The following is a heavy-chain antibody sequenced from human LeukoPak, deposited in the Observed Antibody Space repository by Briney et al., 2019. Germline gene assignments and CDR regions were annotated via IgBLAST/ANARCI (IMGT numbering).Heavy chain of an antibody. CDR1: GYTFTSYD. D-gene: IGHD1-26*01. J-gene: IGHJ4*02. CDR3: ARGSARRTYSGNYLSY. CDR2: MNPNSGNT. V-gene: IGHV1-8*01. Sequence: EASVKVSCKASGYTFTSYDINWVRQATGQGLEWMGWMNPNSGNTGYAQKFQGRVTMTRNTSISTAYMELSSLRSEDTAVYYCARGSARRTYSGNYLSYWGQGTLVTVSS.